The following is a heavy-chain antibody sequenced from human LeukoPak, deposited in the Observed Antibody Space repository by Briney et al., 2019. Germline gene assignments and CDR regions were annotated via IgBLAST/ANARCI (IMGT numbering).Heavy chain of an antibody. CDR3: ATEARGYSYGYGY. V-gene: IGHV1-2*02. Sequence: GASVKVSCKASGYTFTGYYMHWVRQAPGQGLESMGWINPNSGGTNYAQKFQGRVTMTRDTSISTAYMELSRLRSDDTAVYYCATEARGYSYGYGYWGQRTLVTVSS. CDR1: GYTFTGYY. CDR2: INPNSGGT. J-gene: IGHJ4*02. D-gene: IGHD5-18*01.